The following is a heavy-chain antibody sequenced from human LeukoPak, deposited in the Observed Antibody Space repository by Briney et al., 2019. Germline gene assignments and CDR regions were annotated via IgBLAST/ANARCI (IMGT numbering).Heavy chain of an antibody. CDR2: IRSKAYGGTT. CDR1: GFTFGDYA. J-gene: IGHJ4*02. Sequence: GGSLRLSCTASGFTFGDYAMSWFHQAPGKGLEWVGFIRSKAYGGTTEYAASVKGRFTISRDDSKSIAYLQMNSLKTEDTAVYYCTRFHTYYYDSSGFVFDYWGQGTLVTVSS. D-gene: IGHD3-22*01. CDR3: TRFHTYYYDSSGFVFDY. V-gene: IGHV3-49*03.